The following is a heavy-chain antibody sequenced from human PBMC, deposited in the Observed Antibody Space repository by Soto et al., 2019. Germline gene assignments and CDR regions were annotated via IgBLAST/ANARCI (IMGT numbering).Heavy chain of an antibody. CDR1: GGSFSGYY. D-gene: IGHD6-13*01. CDR3: ARGVAATGSYYYYGMDV. V-gene: IGHV4-34*01. J-gene: IGHJ6*02. CDR2: INHSGST. Sequence: SETLSLTCAVYGGSFSGYYWSWIRQPPGKGLEWIGEINHSGSTNYNPSLKSRVTISVDTSKNQFSLKLSSVTAADTAVYYCARGVAATGSYYYYGMDVWGQGTTVTVSS.